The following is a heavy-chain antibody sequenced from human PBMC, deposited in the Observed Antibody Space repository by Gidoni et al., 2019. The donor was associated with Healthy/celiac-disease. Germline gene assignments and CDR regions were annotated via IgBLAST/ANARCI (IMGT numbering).Heavy chain of an antibody. J-gene: IGHJ6*02. V-gene: IGHV4-34*01. CDR2: INHSGST. Sequence: QVQLQQWGAGLLKPSETLSLTCAVYGGSFSGYYWSWIRQPPGKGLEWIGEINHSGSTNSNPSLKSRVTISVDTSKNQFSLKLSSVTAADTAVYYCARGHDPFCMDVWGQGTTVTVSS. CDR3: ARGHDPFCMDV. CDR1: GGSFSGYY.